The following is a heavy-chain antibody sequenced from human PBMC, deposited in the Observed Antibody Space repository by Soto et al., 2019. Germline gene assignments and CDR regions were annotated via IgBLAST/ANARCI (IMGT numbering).Heavy chain of an antibody. CDR2: INPNSGGT. CDR3: ARNTGRRGGAMVV. CDR1: GYTFTGYY. V-gene: IGHV1-2*02. Sequence: GASVKVSCKAPGYTFTGYYMHWVRQAPGQGLEWMGWINPNSGGTNYAQKFQGRVTMTRDTSISTAYMELSRLRSDDTAVYYCARNTGRRGGAMVVWGPGTTLSVS. D-gene: IGHD3-10*01. J-gene: IGHJ6*02.